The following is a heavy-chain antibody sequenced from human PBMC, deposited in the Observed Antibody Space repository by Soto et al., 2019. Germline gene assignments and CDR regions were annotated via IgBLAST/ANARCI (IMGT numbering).Heavy chain of an antibody. CDR1: GFTFSSYG. J-gene: IGHJ4*02. CDR3: AKPSSHYYDTSYFFDY. Sequence: QVQLVESGGDVVQPGRSLRLSCAASGFTFSSYGMHWVRQAPGKGLEWVAVISYDGSNKYYADSVKGRFTISRDNSKNTLYLQMNSLRAEDTAVYYCAKPSSHYYDTSYFFDYWGQGTLVTVSS. V-gene: IGHV3-30*18. CDR2: ISYDGSNK. D-gene: IGHD3-22*01.